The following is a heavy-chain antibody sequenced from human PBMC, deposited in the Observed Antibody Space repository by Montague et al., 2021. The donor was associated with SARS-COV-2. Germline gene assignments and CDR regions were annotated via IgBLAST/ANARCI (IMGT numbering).Heavy chain of an antibody. Sequence: SKTLSLTCTVSGGSISSSSYYWGWIRQPPGKGLEWIGSIYYSGSTYYNPSLKSRVTKSVDTSKNQFSLKLSSVTAADTAVYYCASPTYYYDSSGSDAFDIWGQGTMVTVSS. CDR1: GGSISSSSYY. J-gene: IGHJ3*02. D-gene: IGHD3-22*01. CDR3: ASPTYYYDSSGSDAFDI. CDR2: IYYSGST. V-gene: IGHV4-39*01.